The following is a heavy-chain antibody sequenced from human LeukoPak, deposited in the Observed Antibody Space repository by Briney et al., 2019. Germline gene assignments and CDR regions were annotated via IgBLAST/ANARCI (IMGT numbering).Heavy chain of an antibody. CDR1: GFTFSSYT. V-gene: IGHV3-48*02. J-gene: IGHJ4*02. D-gene: IGHD2-21*02. Sequence: PGGSLRLSCAASGFTFSSYTMNWVRQAPGKGLEWVSYSTTSGETIFYADSVKDRFTMSRDNAKNSLYLQMNSLRDEDTAVYYCAREQVNCGGDCLDYWGQGTLVTVSS. CDR2: STTSGETI. CDR3: AREQVNCGGDCLDY.